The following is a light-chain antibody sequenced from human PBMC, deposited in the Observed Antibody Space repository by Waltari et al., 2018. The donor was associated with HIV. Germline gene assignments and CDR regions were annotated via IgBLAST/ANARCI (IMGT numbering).Light chain of an antibody. V-gene: IGLV1-47*01. J-gene: IGLJ3*02. CDR2: RND. Sequence: QSGLTQPYSVSKPPGQRVLISCLGNNSNTGKNYVSWYQHLSGAAPKLIMTRNDRRPSGVPDRFSAAKSGTSASLAISGLRSDDEAQYVCASWDDTLPSWLFGGGTKLTVL. CDR3: ASWDDTLPSWL. CDR1: NSNTGKNY.